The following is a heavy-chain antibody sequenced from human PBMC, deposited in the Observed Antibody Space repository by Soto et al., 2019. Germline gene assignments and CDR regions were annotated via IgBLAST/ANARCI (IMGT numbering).Heavy chain of an antibody. CDR3: AKDSTIHPFDY. CDR2: ISHDGSKK. Sequence: QVQLVESGGGVVQPGTSLRLSCAASGFTFSSYVMHWDRQAPGKGLEWVSFISHDGSKKQCADSVKGRFSISRDNSKNMLYLQMDSLRLEDTAVYYCAKDSTIHPFDYWGQGTLVAVSS. J-gene: IGHJ4*02. D-gene: IGHD2-2*01. CDR1: GFTFSSYV. V-gene: IGHV3-30*18.